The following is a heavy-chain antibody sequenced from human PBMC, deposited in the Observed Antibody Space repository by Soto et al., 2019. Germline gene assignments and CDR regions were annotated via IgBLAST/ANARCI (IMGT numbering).Heavy chain of an antibody. V-gene: IGHV3-74*01. Sequence: GGSLRLSCAASGFTFSSYAMSWVRQAPGKGLEWVSRINSDGSSTSYADSVKGRFTISRDNAKNTLYLQMNSLRAEDTAVYYCAREPGHCSGGSCYYFDYWGQGTLVTVSS. D-gene: IGHD2-15*01. CDR3: AREPGHCSGGSCYYFDY. CDR2: INSDGSST. J-gene: IGHJ4*02. CDR1: GFTFSSYA.